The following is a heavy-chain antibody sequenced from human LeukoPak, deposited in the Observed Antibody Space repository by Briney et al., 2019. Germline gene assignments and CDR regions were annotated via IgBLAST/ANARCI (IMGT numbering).Heavy chain of an antibody. Sequence: SETLSLTCTVSGGSISSSSSYWGWIRQPPGKGLEWIGSIYYSGSTYYNPSLKSRVTISVDTSKNQFPLKLSSMTAADTAVYYCARATGYSAYAYDLWGRGTLVTVSS. V-gene: IGHV4-39*01. J-gene: IGHJ2*01. D-gene: IGHD5-12*01. CDR2: IYYSGST. CDR3: ARATGYSAYAYDL. CDR1: GGSISSSSSY.